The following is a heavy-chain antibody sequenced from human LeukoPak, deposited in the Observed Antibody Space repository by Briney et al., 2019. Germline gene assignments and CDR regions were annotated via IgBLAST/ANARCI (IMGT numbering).Heavy chain of an antibody. V-gene: IGHV3-30*04. CDR2: ISYDGSNK. CDR1: GFTFSTYA. Sequence: GGSLRLSCAASGFTFSTYAMHWVRQAPGKGLEWVAAISYDGSNKNYADSVKGRFTISRDNSKNTLYLQMNSLRAEDTAVYYCARGVRIAVAGYIDYWGEGTLVTVSS. J-gene: IGHJ4*02. D-gene: IGHD6-19*01. CDR3: ARGVRIAVAGYIDY.